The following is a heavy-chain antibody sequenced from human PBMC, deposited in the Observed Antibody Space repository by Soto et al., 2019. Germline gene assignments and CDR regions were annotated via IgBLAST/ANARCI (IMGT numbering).Heavy chain of an antibody. CDR3: AHIMITYGGVIGLDAFDN. J-gene: IGHJ3*02. CDR1: GFSLNTRGVG. Sequence: SGPTLVNPTQTLTLTCTFSGFSLNTRGVGVGWIRQPPGKALEWLAVIYWDDDRRYSPSLNSRLTITKDTSRNQVVLTMTNMDPVDTAAYYCAHIMITYGGVIGLDAFDNWGQGTMVTVSS. D-gene: IGHD3-16*02. V-gene: IGHV2-5*02. CDR2: IYWDDDR.